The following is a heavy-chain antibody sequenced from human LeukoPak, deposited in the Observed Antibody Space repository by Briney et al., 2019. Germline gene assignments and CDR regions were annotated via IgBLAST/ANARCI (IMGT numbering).Heavy chain of an antibody. V-gene: IGHV1-69*13. CDR2: IIPIFGTA. Sequence: GASVKVSCKASGGTFSSYAISWVRQAPGQGLEWMGGIIPIFGTANYAQKFQGRVTITADESTCTAYMELSSLRSEDTAVYYCARAEPTRWLNSGDYWGQGTLVTVSS. CDR1: GGTFSSYA. J-gene: IGHJ4*02. D-gene: IGHD5-24*01. CDR3: ARAEPTRWLNSGDY.